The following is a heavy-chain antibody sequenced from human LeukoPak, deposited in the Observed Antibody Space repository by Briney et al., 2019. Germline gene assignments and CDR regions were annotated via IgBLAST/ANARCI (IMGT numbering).Heavy chain of an antibody. V-gene: IGHV4-39*07. CDR1: GGSISSYY. CDR3: ARDYGSSWDY. J-gene: IGHJ4*02. Sequence: SETLSLTCTVSGGSISSYYWGWIRQPPGKGLEWIGSIYYSGSTYYNPSLKSRVTISVDTSKNQFSLKLSSVTAADTAVYYCARDYGSSWDYWGQGTLVTVSS. D-gene: IGHD6-13*01. CDR2: IYYSGST.